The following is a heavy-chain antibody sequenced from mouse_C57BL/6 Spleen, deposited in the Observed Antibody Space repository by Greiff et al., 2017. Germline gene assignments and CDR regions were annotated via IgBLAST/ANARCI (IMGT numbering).Heavy chain of an antibody. V-gene: IGHV1-64*01. Sequence: QVQLQQPGAELVKPGASVKLSCKASGYTFTNYWMHWVKQRPGQGLEWIGMIHPNSGSTNYNEKFKGKATLTVDKSSSTAYMQLSSLTSEDSAVYWGARDGDGGFAVWGKGTLVTVSA. D-gene: IGHD2-13*01. CDR3: ARDGDGGFAV. CDR2: IHPNSGST. J-gene: IGHJ3*01. CDR1: GYTFTNYW.